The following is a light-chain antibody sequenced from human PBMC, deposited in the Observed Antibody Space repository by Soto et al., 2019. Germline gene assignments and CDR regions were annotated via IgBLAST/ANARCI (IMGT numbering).Light chain of an antibody. CDR2: DVT. J-gene: IGLJ3*02. Sequence: QSALTQPRSVSGSPGQSVTISCTGTSRDVGGYNYVSWYQQYPGKAPKLMIYDVTKRPSGVPDRFSGSKSGNTASLTITGLQVEDEADYYCCSYAGSYTWVFGGGTKVTVL. CDR1: SRDVGGYNY. CDR3: CSYAGSYTWV. V-gene: IGLV2-11*01.